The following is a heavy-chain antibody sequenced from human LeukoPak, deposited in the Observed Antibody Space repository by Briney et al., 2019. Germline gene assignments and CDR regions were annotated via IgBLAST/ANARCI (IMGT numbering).Heavy chain of an antibody. CDR3: ARFEGLVAGLDQ. CDR2: IWYDGSKA. CDR1: GFTFSGYG. J-gene: IGHJ5*02. D-gene: IGHD6-19*01. Sequence: GSLRLSCAASGFTFSGYGMHWVRQAPGKGLESVAVIWYDGSKAYYVDSVKGRFTISRDNSKNTLYLQMNSLRVDDTGVYYCARFEGLVAGLDQWGRGTLVTVSS. V-gene: IGHV3-33*01.